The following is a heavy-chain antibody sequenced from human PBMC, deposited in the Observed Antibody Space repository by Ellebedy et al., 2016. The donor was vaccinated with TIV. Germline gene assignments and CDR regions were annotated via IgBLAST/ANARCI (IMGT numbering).Heavy chain of an antibody. V-gene: IGHV3-11*06. CDR1: GFTFSDYY. CDR2: ISSRSTYT. Sequence: GESLKISCAASGFTFSDYYMSWVRQAPGKGLGWVSYISSRSTYTNYADSVKGRFTISRDNAKNSLYLQMNSLRAEDTAVYYCATEPHVGYSSGLDYWGQGTLVTVSS. D-gene: IGHD6-19*01. J-gene: IGHJ4*02. CDR3: ATEPHVGYSSGLDY.